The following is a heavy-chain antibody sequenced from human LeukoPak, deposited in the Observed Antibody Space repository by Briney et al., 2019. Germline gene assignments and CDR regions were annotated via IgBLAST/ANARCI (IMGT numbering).Heavy chain of an antibody. Sequence: SETLSLTCSISGGSISSSSYYWGWIRQPPGKGLEWIGTIYYSGSTYYNPSLKSRVTLSVDTSQNQFSLRLSSVTAADTAVYYCARDVDIVATVWFDPWGQGTLVTVSS. CDR1: GGSISSSSYY. D-gene: IGHD5-12*01. J-gene: IGHJ5*02. V-gene: IGHV4-39*02. CDR3: ARDVDIVATVWFDP. CDR2: IYYSGST.